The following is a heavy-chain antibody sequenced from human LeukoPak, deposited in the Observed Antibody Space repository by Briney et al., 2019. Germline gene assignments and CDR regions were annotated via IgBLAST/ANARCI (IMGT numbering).Heavy chain of an antibody. J-gene: IGHJ6*02. CDR1: GFTFSDHY. CDR2: IRNKAKSYTT. CDR3: SRAVRQNGGHIDV. Sequence: PGGSLRLSCAASGFTFSDHYMDWVRQAPGKGLEWVGRIRNKAKSYTTEYGASVEGRFTISRDDSKRSVYLQMNSLRTEDTAVYYCSRAVRQNGGHIDVWGQGTTVTVSS. V-gene: IGHV3-72*01. D-gene: IGHD3-10*01.